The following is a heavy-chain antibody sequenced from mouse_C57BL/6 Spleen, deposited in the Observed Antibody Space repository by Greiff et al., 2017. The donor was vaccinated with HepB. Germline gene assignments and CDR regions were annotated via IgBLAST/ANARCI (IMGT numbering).Heavy chain of an antibody. CDR3: TLDSSGSYYYAMDY. CDR2: IDPEDGDT. V-gene: IGHV14-1*01. J-gene: IGHJ4*01. Sequence: VQLKQSGAELVRPGASVKLSCTASGFNIKDYYMHWVKQRPEQGLEWIGRIDPEDGDTEYAPKFQGKATMTADTSSNTAYLQLSSLTSEDTAVYYCTLDSSGSYYYAMDYWGQGTSVTVSS. D-gene: IGHD3-2*02. CDR1: GFNIKDYY.